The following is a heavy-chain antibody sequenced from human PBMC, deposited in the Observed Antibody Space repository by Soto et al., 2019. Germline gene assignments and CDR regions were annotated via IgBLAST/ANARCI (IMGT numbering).Heavy chain of an antibody. CDR2: IYPADSDT. D-gene: IGHD3-10*01. CDR3: ARIPHTTTSYYEHSYGMDV. CDR1: GYSFPSQW. V-gene: IGHV5-51*01. J-gene: IGHJ6*02. Sequence: PGASLKISCKGSGYSFPSQWIGWVRQTPGKGLEWMGSIYPADSDTRYSPAFQGQVTISADKSIRTAYLEWSNLKASDAAMYYCARIPHTTTSYYEHSYGMDVWGQGTTVTVSS.